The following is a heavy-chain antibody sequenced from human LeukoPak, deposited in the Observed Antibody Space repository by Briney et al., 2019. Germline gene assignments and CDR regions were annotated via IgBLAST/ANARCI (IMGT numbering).Heavy chain of an antibody. J-gene: IGHJ4*02. V-gene: IGHV3-74*03. CDR3: ARDYAGSPDY. D-gene: IGHD3-10*01. CDR2: INGDGSTT. CDR1: GFTFSTYW. Sequence: PGGSLRLSCTAAGFTFSTYWINWVRQRPGKGLVWVALINGDGSTTTHADSVKGRFTISRDNAKNTAYLQMNSLRDEDAAVYFCARDYAGSPDYWGQGTLLTVSA.